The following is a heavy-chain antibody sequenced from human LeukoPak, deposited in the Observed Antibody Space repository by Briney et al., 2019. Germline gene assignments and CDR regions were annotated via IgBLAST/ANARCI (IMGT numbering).Heavy chain of an antibody. Sequence: ASVKVSCKASGYTFTGYYMHWVRQAPGQGLEWMGWINPNSGDTNYAQKFQGRVTMTRDTSISTAYMELSRLRSDDTAVYYCARGMYYHASGSPSDYWGQGTLVTVSS. D-gene: IGHD3-10*01. V-gene: IGHV1-2*02. CDR3: ARGMYYHASGSPSDY. J-gene: IGHJ4*02. CDR1: GYTFTGYY. CDR2: INPNSGDT.